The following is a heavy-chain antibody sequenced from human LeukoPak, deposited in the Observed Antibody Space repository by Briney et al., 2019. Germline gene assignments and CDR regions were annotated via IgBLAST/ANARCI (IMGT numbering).Heavy chain of an antibody. D-gene: IGHD6-13*01. J-gene: IGHJ4*02. V-gene: IGHV3-11*01. CDR2: ISSSGSTI. Sequence: PGGSLRLSCAAPGFTFTNAWMSWIRQAPGKGLEWVSYISSSGSTIYYADSVKGRFTISRDNAKNSLYLQMNSLRAEDTAVYYCARAGSSSWFDYWGQGTLVTVSS. CDR1: GFTFTNAW. CDR3: ARAGSSSWFDY.